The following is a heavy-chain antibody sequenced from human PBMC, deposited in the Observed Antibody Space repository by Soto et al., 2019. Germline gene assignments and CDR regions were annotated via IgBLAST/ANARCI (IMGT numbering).Heavy chain of an antibody. CDR2: IWFDGSKK. J-gene: IGHJ4*02. V-gene: IGHV3-33*01. Sequence: QVQLVESGGGVVQPGTSLRLSCAASGFSFNTHGMHWIRQTPAKGLEWVAVIWFDGSKKYYEDSVTGRFTISRDNSRSALYLEMDSLRVEDTGGYYCARSSGLGIDFWGQGTLVTVSS. D-gene: IGHD6-19*01. CDR3: ARSSGLGIDF. CDR1: GFSFNTHG.